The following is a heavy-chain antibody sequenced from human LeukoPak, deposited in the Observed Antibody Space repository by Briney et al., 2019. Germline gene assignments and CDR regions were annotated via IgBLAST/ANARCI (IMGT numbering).Heavy chain of an antibody. D-gene: IGHD7-27*01. V-gene: IGHV4-39*01. CDR1: GVSISSSSDY. J-gene: IGHJ4*02. CDR2: RDYGANT. Sequence: SETLSLTCTVSGVSISSSSDYWGWIRQPPGKGLEWVGSRDYGANTNYNPSLKSRVTVSVDTSNNQFSLNVNSVTAADTAVYYCGGQRPWGPFEYWGQGIRVTVSS. CDR3: GGQRPWGPFEY.